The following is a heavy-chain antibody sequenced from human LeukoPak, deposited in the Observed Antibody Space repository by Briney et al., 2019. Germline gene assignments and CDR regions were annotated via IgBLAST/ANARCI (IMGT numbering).Heavy chain of an antibody. J-gene: IGHJ5*02. D-gene: IGHD5-24*01. CDR1: GFTFSSYG. CDR2: IHHDGSNK. V-gene: IGHV3-30*02. CDR3: AKGDKMTWRRTYNRFDP. Sequence: PGRSLRLSCAASGFTFSSYGMHRVRQAPGKGLDWVAFIHHDGSNKYYADSVRGRFTISRDNSKNTLYLQMNSLRAEDTAVYFCAKGDKMTWRRTYNRFDPWGQGTLVTVSS.